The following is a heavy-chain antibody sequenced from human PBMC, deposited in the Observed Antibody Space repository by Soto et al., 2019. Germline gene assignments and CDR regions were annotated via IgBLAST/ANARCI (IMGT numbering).Heavy chain of an antibody. J-gene: IGHJ6*02. D-gene: IGHD3-9*01. CDR1: GYSFTSYW. V-gene: IGHV5-51*01. CDR3: ARQTNILTGYENYGMDV. Sequence: GESLKISCKGSGYSFTSYWIGWVRQMPGKGLEWMGIIYPGDSDTRYSPSFQGQVTISADKSISTAYLQWSSLKASDTAMYYCARQTNILTGYENYGMDVWGQGTTVTVS. CDR2: IYPGDSDT.